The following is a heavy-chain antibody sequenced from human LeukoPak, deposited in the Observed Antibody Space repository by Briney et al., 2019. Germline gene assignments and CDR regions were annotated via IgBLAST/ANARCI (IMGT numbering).Heavy chain of an antibody. D-gene: IGHD4-17*01. CDR3: ARRGPLRSIDY. CDR1: GGSISSYY. CDR2: IYYSGST. V-gene: IGHV4-59*08. Sequence: SETLSLTCTVSGGSISSYYWSWIRQPPGKGLEWIGYIYYSGSTNYNPSLKSRVTISVDTSKNQFSLKLSSVTAADRAVYYCARRGPLRSIDYWGQRTLVTVSS. J-gene: IGHJ4*02.